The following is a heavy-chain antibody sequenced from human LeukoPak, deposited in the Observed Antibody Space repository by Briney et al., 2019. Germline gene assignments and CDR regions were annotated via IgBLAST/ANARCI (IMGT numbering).Heavy chain of an antibody. V-gene: IGHV3-21*06. D-gene: IGHD6-13*01. CDR3: ARSAAGSDYFDY. J-gene: IGHJ4*02. Sequence: GRFTFSRDNAKNSLYLQMNGLRAEDVAVYYCARSAAGSDYFDYWGQGTLVTVSS.